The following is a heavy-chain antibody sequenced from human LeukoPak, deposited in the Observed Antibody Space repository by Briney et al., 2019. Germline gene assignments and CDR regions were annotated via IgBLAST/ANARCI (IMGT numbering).Heavy chain of an antibody. D-gene: IGHD1-20*01. CDR1: GYTFTSYG. V-gene: IGHV1-18*01. Sequence: ASVKVSCKASGYTFTSYGISWVRQAPGQGLEWMGWISAYSGDTNYAQKFQGRVTMTRNTSISTAYMELSSLRSEDTAVYYCARPQGYNWNQVPSYGMDVWGQGTTVTVSS. CDR2: ISAYSGDT. CDR3: ARPQGYNWNQVPSYGMDV. J-gene: IGHJ6*02.